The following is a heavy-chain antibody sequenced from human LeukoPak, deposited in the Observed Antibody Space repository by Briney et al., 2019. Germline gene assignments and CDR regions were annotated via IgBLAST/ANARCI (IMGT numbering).Heavy chain of an antibody. CDR1: GFTFSNYS. J-gene: IGHJ6*04. V-gene: IGHV3-48*04. D-gene: IGHD3-10*02. Sequence: GGSLRLSCAASGFTFSNYSMNWVRQAPGKGLEWISHISNFGDIIHYADSVKGRFTISRDNAKNSLYLQMNSLRAEDTAVYYCAELGITMIGGVWGKGTTVTISS. CDR3: AELGITMIGGV. CDR2: ISNFGDII.